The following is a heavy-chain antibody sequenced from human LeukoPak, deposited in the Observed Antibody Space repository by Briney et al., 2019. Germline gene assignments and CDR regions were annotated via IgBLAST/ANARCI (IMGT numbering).Heavy chain of an antibody. CDR1: GGSISSGDYY. D-gene: IGHD5-12*01. CDR2: IYYSGST. CDR3: ARVGYSGYDSPWFDP. V-gene: IGHV4-30-4*01. Sequence: SETLSLTCTVSGGSISSGDYYWSWIRQPPGKGLEWIGYIYYSGSTYYNPSLKSRVTISVDTSKNQFSLKLSSVTAADTAVYYCARVGYSGYDSPWFDPWGQGTLVTVSS. J-gene: IGHJ5*02.